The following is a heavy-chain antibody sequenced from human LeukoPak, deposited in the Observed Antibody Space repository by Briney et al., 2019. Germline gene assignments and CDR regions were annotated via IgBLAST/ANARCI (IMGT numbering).Heavy chain of an antibody. D-gene: IGHD3-10*01. Sequence: ASVTVSCKASGYTFTGYYMHWVRQAPGQGLEWMGWINPNSGGTNYAQKFQGRVTMTRDTSISTAYMELSRLRSDDTAVYYCARPYYYGSGSYAFDIWGQGTMVTVSS. V-gene: IGHV1-2*02. CDR2: INPNSGGT. CDR1: GYTFTGYY. CDR3: ARPYYYGSGSYAFDI. J-gene: IGHJ3*02.